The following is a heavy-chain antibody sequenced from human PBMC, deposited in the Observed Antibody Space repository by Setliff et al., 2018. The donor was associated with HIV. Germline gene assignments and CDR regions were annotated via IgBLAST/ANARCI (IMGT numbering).Heavy chain of an antibody. J-gene: IGHJ6*02. CDR1: GFTFGDYA. V-gene: IGHV3-11*04. D-gene: IGHD5-18*01. CDR3: ARGTRTAMAQGYYGMDV. Sequence: PGGSLRLSCTASGFTFGDYAMSWVRQAPGKGLEWVSYINNNGDTTYYADSVKGRFTISRDNAKNSLYLQMSNLRVEDTAVYYCARGTRTAMAQGYYGMDVWGQGTTVTVSS. CDR2: INNNGDTT.